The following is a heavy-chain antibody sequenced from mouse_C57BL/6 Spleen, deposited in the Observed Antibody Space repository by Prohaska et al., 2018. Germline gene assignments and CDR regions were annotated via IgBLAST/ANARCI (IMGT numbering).Heavy chain of an antibody. J-gene: IGHJ4*01. Sequence: HGKSLEWIGYINPNNGGTSYNQKFKGKATLTVNKSSSTAYMELRSLTSEDSAVYYCARTGSYYYAMDYWGQGTSVTVSS. V-gene: IGHV1-22*01. CDR2: INPNNGGT. CDR3: ARTGSYYYAMDY.